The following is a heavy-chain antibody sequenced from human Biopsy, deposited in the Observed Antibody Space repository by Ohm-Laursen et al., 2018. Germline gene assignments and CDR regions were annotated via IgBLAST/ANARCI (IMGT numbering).Heavy chain of an antibody. CDR1: GFKFDNYG. CDR2: IWYDGSDK. Sequence: SLRLSCAASGFKFDNYGMNWVRQAPGKGLEWVAVIWYDGSDKYYGDSVKGRFTISRDNAKNTVDLQMNSLRAEDTAVYYCARDGRGYNYQYYSGMDVWSQGTAVTVSS. CDR3: ARDGRGYNYQYYSGMDV. D-gene: IGHD1-1*01. J-gene: IGHJ6*02. V-gene: IGHV3-33*01.